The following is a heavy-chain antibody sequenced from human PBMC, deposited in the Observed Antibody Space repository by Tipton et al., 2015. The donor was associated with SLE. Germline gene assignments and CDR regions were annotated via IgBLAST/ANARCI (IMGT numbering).Heavy chain of an antibody. CDR1: GFTFSTYP. CDR3: AREGKTGKASRGYFDY. J-gene: IGHJ4*02. Sequence: SLRLSCAASGFTFSTYPLHWVRQAPGKGLEWVADILHDGSYKYYADSVKGRFTVSRDNSKNTLSLQMISLRPEDTAVYYCAREGKTGKASRGYFDYWGQGTLVTVSS. V-gene: IGHV3-30*14. CDR2: ILHDGSYK. D-gene: IGHD3-10*01.